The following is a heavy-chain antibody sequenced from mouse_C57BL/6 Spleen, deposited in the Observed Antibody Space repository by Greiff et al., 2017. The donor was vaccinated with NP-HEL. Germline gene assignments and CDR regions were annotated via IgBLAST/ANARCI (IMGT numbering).Heavy chain of an antibody. V-gene: IGHV1-82*01. J-gene: IGHJ2*01. CDR1: GYAFSSSW. CDR3: ARSSFAYYYFDY. Sequence: VQLQQSGPELVKPGASVKISCKASGYAFSSSWMNWVKQRPGKGLEWIGRIYPGDGDTNYNGKFKGKATLTADKSSSTAYMQLSSLTSEDSAVYFCARSSFAYYYFDYWGQGTTLTVSS. CDR2: IYPGDGDT. D-gene: IGHD1-1*01.